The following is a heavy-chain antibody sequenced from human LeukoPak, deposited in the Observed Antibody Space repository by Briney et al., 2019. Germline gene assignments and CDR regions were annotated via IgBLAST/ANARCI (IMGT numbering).Heavy chain of an antibody. Sequence: GGSLRLSCVASGFRFRNYWMAWIRHAPGRGLEWVANINEDGNEKYYLDSVRGRFIISRDNARNSLFLQMNSLRGEDTGVYYCVRELVVGPAEYFQSWGRGTLVDVSS. CDR3: VRELVVGPAEYFQS. V-gene: IGHV3-7*01. CDR2: INEDGNEK. J-gene: IGHJ1*01. D-gene: IGHD1-26*01. CDR1: GFRFRNYW.